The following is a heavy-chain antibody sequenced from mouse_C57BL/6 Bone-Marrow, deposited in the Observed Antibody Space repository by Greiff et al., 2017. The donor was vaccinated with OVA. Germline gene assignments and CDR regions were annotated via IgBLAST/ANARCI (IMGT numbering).Heavy chain of an antibody. D-gene: IGHD1-1*02. V-gene: IGHV1-55*01. CDR1: GYTFTSYW. CDR2: IYPGSGST. CDR3: AIGWGGEAWFAY. Sequence: QVQLQQPGAELVKPGASVKMSCKASGYTFTSYWITWVKQRPGQGLEWIGDIYPGSGSTNYNEKFKSKATLTVDTSSSTAYMQLSSLTSEDSAVYYCAIGWGGEAWFAYWGKGTLVTVSA. J-gene: IGHJ3*01.